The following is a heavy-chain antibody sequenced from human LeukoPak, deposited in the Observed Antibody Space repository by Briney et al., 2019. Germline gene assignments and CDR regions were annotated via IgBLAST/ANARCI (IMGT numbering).Heavy chain of an antibody. CDR3: AKDPYSRVGATECFDY. Sequence: GGSLRLSCAASGFTFSSYAMSWVRQAPGKGLEWVSAISGSGGSTYYADSVKGRFTISRDNSKSTLYLQMNSLRAEDTAVYYCAKDPYSRVGATECFDYWGQGTLVTVSS. CDR1: GFTFSSYA. J-gene: IGHJ4*02. CDR2: ISGSGGST. D-gene: IGHD1-26*01. V-gene: IGHV3-23*01.